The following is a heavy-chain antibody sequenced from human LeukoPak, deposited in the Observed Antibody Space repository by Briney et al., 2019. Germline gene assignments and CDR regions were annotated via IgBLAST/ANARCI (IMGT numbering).Heavy chain of an antibody. J-gene: IGHJ6*02. D-gene: IGHD2-2*01. CDR3: ARDRDCSSTSCYVSGGTDV. CDR2: IWYDGSNK. CDR1: GFTFSSYG. V-gene: IGHV3-33*01. Sequence: PGGSLRLSCAASGFTFSSYGMHWVRQAPGKGLEWVAVIWYDGSNKYYADSVKGRFTISRDNSKDTLYLQMNSLRAEDTAVYYCARDRDCSSTSCYVSGGTDVWGQGTTATVSS.